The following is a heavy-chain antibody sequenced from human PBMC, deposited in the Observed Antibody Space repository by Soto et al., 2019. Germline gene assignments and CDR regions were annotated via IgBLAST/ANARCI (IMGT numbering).Heavy chain of an antibody. CDR3: ARGALDYGGNLVSAFDI. CDR1: GYTFTSYG. Sequence: ASVKVSCKASGYTFTSYGISWVRQAPAQGLEWMGWISAYNGNTNYAQKLQGRVTRTTDTSTSTAYMELRSLRSDDTAVYYCARGALDYGGNLVSAFDIWGQGTMVTVSS. CDR2: ISAYNGNT. D-gene: IGHD4-17*01. J-gene: IGHJ3*02. V-gene: IGHV1-18*04.